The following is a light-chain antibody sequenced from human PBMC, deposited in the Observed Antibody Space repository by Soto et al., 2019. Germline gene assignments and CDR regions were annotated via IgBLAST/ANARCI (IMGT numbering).Light chain of an antibody. Sequence: QSVLTQPASVSGSPGQSITIPCTGTRGDIGNYNAVSWYQQHPGKAPKLIIYEVTNRPSGVSDRFSGSKSGNTASLTISGLQAEDEADYYCGSWTTYRPYVFATGTKVTVL. CDR2: EVT. CDR1: RGDIGNYNA. V-gene: IGLV2-14*01. J-gene: IGLJ1*01. CDR3: GSWTTYRPYV.